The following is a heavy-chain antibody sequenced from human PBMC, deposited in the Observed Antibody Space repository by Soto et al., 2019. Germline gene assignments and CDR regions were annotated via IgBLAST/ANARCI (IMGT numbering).Heavy chain of an antibody. J-gene: IGHJ6*02. CDR3: ARDRLGPTYYDFWSGPPYGMDV. Sequence: GGSLRLSCAASGFTFSSYSMNWVRQAPGKGLEWVSYISSSSSTIYYADSVKGRFTISRDNAKNSLYLQMNSLRDEDTAVYYCARDRLGPTYYDFWSGPPYGMDVWGQGTTVTVSS. V-gene: IGHV3-48*02. D-gene: IGHD3-3*01. CDR2: ISSSSSTI. CDR1: GFTFSSYS.